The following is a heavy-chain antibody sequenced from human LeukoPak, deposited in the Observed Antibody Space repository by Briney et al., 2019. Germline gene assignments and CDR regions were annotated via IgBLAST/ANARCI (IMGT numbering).Heavy chain of an antibody. CDR1: GFTFSSYA. Sequence: GGSLRLSCAASGFTFSSYAMSWVRQAPGKGLEWVSAISGSGGSTYYADSVKGRFTISRDNSKNTLYLQMNSRRAEDTAVYYCGRTPRHYDYVWGSYRALDYWGQGTLVTVSS. D-gene: IGHD3-16*02. J-gene: IGHJ4*02. CDR3: GRTPRHYDYVWGSYRALDY. CDR2: ISGSGGST. V-gene: IGHV3-23*01.